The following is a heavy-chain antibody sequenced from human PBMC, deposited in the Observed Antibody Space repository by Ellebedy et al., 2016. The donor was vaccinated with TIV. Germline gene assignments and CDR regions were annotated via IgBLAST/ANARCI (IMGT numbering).Heavy chain of an antibody. J-gene: IGHJ4*02. CDR3: AREELGYCSGGSCYPLTNPPDY. Sequence: GESLKISCAASGFTFSSYAMHWVRQASGKGLEWVAVISYDGSNKYYADSVKGRFTISRDNSKNTLYLQMNSLRAEDTAVYYCAREELGYCSGGSCYPLTNPPDYWGQGTLVTVSS. D-gene: IGHD2-15*01. V-gene: IGHV3-30-3*01. CDR2: ISYDGSNK. CDR1: GFTFSSYA.